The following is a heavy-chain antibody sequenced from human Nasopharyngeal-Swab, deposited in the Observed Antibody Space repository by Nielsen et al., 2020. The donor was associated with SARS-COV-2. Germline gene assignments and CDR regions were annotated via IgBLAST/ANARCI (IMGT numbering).Heavy chain of an antibody. V-gene: IGHV3-21*01. D-gene: IGHD2-2*01. CDR1: GFTFSAYS. Sequence: GESLKISCVASGFTFSAYSMNWVSQAPGKGLEWVSSISRKSNDIYYADSVKGRFAISRDNAQNSLYLEMSNLRAEDTAVYYCARVGDCRSTSCYDYWGQGTLVTVSS. CDR2: ISRKSNDI. J-gene: IGHJ4*02. CDR3: ARVGDCRSTSCYDY.